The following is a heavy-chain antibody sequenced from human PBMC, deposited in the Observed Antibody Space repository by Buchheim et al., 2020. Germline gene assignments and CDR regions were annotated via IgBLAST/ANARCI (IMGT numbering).Heavy chain of an antibody. V-gene: IGHV3-66*01. Sequence: EVQLVESGGGLVQPGGSLRLSCAASGFTVSSNYMSWVRQAPGKGLEWVSVIYSGGSTYYADSVKGRFTISRDNSKNTLYLQMNSRRAEDTAVYYCARIPASQRGGLEFDYWGQGTL. D-gene: IGHD2-2*01. CDR3: ARIPASQRGGLEFDY. CDR1: GFTVSSNY. J-gene: IGHJ4*02. CDR2: IYSGGST.